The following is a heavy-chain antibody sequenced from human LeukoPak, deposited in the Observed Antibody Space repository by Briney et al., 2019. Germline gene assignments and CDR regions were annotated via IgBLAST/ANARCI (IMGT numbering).Heavy chain of an antibody. D-gene: IGHD5-18*01. J-gene: IGHJ4*02. V-gene: IGHV7-4-1*02. CDR1: GYTFTSHA. CDR3: ARDTSDGYSYGYDY. Sequence: GASVKVSCKASGYTFTSHAMNWVRQAPGQGLEWMGWINTNTGNPTYAQGFTGRFVFSLDTSVSTAYLQISSLKAEDTAVYYCARDTSDGYSYGYDYWGQGTLVTVSS. CDR2: INTNTGNP.